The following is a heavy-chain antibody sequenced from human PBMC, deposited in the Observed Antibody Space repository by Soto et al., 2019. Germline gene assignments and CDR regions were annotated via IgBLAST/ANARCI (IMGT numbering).Heavy chain of an antibody. CDR1: GGSFSGYY. CDR3: ARGGYSGLSY. V-gene: IGHV4-34*01. J-gene: IGHJ4*02. D-gene: IGHD6-13*01. Sequence: QVQLQQWGAGLLKPSETLSLTSAVYGGSFSGYYWSWIRQPPGKGLARMGEINHSGSTNYTPSLKSRVPLSVDTSKNQFSLKLRSVTAADTAVYYCARGGYSGLSYWGQGTLVTVSS. CDR2: INHSGST.